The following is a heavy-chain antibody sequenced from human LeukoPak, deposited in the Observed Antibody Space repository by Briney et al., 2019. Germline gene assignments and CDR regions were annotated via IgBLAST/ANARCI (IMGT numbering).Heavy chain of an antibody. CDR3: ARMYYDFWSGYFSEYYYYYMDV. CDR1: GGSISSHY. V-gene: IGHV4-59*11. CDR2: IYYSGST. J-gene: IGHJ6*03. D-gene: IGHD3-3*01. Sequence: SETLSLTCTVSGGSISSHYWSWIRQPPGKGLEWIGYIYYSGSTYYNPSLKSRVTISVDTSKNQFSLKLSSVTAADTAVYYCARMYYDFWSGYFSEYYYYYMDVWGKGTTVTVSS.